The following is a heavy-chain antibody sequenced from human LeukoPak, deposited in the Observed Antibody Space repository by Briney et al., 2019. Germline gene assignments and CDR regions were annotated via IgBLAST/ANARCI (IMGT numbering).Heavy chain of an antibody. Sequence: SETLSLTCAVYGGSFSGYYWSWIRQPPGKGLEWIGEINHSGSTNYNPSLKSRVTISVDTSKNQFSLKLSSVTAADTAVYYCARAPTDDSSGYHHDAFDIWGQGTMVTVSS. CDR1: GGSFSGYY. V-gene: IGHV4-34*01. CDR3: ARAPTDDSSGYHHDAFDI. J-gene: IGHJ3*02. CDR2: INHSGST. D-gene: IGHD3-22*01.